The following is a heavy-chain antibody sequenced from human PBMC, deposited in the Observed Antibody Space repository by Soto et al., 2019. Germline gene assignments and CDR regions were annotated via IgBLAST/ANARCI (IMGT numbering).Heavy chain of an antibody. CDR1: GYTFTGYY. J-gene: IGHJ6*02. V-gene: IGHV1-2*02. CDR3: ARWGAMVRGVIKSPRPYYYYGMAV. CDR2: INPNSGGT. Sequence: ASVKVSCKASGYTFTGYYMHWVRQAPGQGLEWMGWINPNSGGTNYAQKFQGRVTMTRDTSISTAYMELSRLRSDDTAVYYCARWGAMVRGVIKSPRPYYYYGMAVWGQGTTVTVSS. D-gene: IGHD3-10*01.